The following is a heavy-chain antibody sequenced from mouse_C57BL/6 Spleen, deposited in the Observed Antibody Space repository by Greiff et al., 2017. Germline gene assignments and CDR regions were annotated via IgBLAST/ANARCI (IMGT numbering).Heavy chain of an antibody. CDR3: TISLRGD. CDR2: IDPETGGT. D-gene: IGHD1-1*01. J-gene: IGHJ2*01. CDR1: GYTFTDYE. V-gene: IGHV1-15*01. Sequence: VQLQESGAELVRPGASVTLSCKASGYTFTDYEMHWVKQTPVHGLEWIGAIDPETGGTAYNQKFKGKAILTADKSSSTAYMELRSLTSEDSAVYYCTISLRGDWGQGTTLTVSS.